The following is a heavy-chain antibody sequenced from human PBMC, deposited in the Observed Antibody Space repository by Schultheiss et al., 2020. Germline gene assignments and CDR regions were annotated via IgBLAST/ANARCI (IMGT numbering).Heavy chain of an antibody. Sequence: CGSLRLSCAASGFTFSSYDMHWVRQATGKGLEWVSAIGTAGDTYYPGSVKGRFTISRENAKNSLYLQMNSLRAEDTAVYYCARAPHDSGYSYGYDYWGQGTLVTVSS. CDR3: ARAPHDSGYSYGYDY. V-gene: IGHV3-13*01. D-gene: IGHD5-18*01. CDR2: IGTAGDT. CDR1: GFTFSSYD. J-gene: IGHJ4*02.